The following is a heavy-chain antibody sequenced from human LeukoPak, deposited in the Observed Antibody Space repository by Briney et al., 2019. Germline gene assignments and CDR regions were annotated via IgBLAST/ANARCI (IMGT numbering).Heavy chain of an antibody. CDR3: ARVARAYGSGSYLFDY. CDR2: INPSGGST. Sequence: ASVKVSCKASGYTFTSYYMHWVRQAPGQGLEWMGIINPSGGSTSYAQKFQGRVTMTRDTSTRTVYMELSSLRSEDTAVYYCARVARAYGSGSYLFDYWGQGTLVTVSS. J-gene: IGHJ4*02. CDR1: GYTFTSYY. D-gene: IGHD3-10*01. V-gene: IGHV1-46*01.